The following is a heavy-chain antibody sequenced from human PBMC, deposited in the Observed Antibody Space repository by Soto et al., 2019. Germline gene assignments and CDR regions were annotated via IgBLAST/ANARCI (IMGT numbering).Heavy chain of an antibody. CDR1: GDTFTSYA. D-gene: IGHD4-17*01. CDR2: INAGDATT. J-gene: IGHJ4*02. V-gene: IGHV1-3*01. Sequence: QVHLVQSGAEVKRPGASVKVSCQASGDTFTSYAIHWVRQAPGQSLEWMGWINAGDATTKYSQKFQGRVTITRDTSASTAYMEVRSLRFEDTAGYYCTRGTVITGALFDSWGQGTLVTVSS. CDR3: TRGTVITGALFDS.